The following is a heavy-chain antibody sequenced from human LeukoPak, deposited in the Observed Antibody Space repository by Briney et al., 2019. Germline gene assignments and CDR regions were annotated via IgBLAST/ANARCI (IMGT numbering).Heavy chain of an antibody. CDR3: AGASIVGVPE. CDR2: MPNDRRNN. CDR1: GFTFSSYG. V-gene: IGHV3-30*03. D-gene: IGHD1-26*01. Sequence: GGSLRLSCAASGFTFSSYGMHWVRQAPDKGLEWVAVMPNDRRNNYYAESVKGRFTISRDNSKNTLYLQMNSLRAEDTAVYYCAGASIVGVPEWGQGTLVTVSS. J-gene: IGHJ4*02.